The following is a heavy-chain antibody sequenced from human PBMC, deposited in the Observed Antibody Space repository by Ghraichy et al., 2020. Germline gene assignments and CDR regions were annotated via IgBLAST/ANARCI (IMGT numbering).Heavy chain of an antibody. J-gene: IGHJ4*02. CDR2: IYYSGST. Sequence: SQTLSLTCTVSGGSISSSSYYWGWIRQPPGKGLEWIGSIYYSGSTYYNPSLKSRVTISVDTSKNQFSLKLSSVTAADTAVYYCARHSKSASFGVISPHFDYWGQGTLVTVSS. D-gene: IGHD3-16*01. V-gene: IGHV4-39*01. CDR1: GGSISSSSYY. CDR3: ARHSKSASFGVISPHFDY.